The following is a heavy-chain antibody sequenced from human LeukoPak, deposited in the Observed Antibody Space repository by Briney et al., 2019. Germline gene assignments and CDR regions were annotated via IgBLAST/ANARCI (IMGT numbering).Heavy chain of an antibody. D-gene: IGHD2-2*01. CDR3: ARDDVVPAAP. CDR2: IKPNSGGT. Sequence: ASVRLSCTASGYTFTRYSVHSVRQAPGHRRAWMGWIKPNSGGTNYAQKFQDRVTMTRDTSISTAYMELSRLRSDDTAVYYCARDDVVPAAPWGQGTLVSVSS. J-gene: IGHJ5*02. V-gene: IGHV1-2*02. CDR1: GYTFTRYS.